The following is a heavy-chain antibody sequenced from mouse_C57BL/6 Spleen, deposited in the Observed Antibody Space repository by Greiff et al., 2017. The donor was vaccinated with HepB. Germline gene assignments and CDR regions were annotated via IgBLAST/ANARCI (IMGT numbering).Heavy chain of an antibody. CDR2: ISYDGSN. D-gene: IGHD2-4*01. Sequence: EVKLMESGPGLVKPSQSLSLTCSVTGYSITSGYYWNWIRQFPGNKLEWMGYISYDGSNNYNPSLKNRISITRDTSKNQFFLKLNSVTTEDTATYYCAREGDYYDYDGGAMDYWGQGTSVTVSS. V-gene: IGHV3-6*01. CDR3: AREGDYYDYDGGAMDY. CDR1: GYSITSGYY. J-gene: IGHJ4*01.